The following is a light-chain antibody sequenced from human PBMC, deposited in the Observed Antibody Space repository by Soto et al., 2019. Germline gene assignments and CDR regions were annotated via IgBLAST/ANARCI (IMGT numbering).Light chain of an antibody. V-gene: IGLV2-8*01. Sequence: QSALTQPPSASGSPGQSVTISCTGTSSDVGGYNYVSWYQHHPGKAPKLMIYEVNKRPSGVSDRFSGSKSGNTASLTVSGLQAEDEADYYRSSYAGSNSVGVFGGGTKLTVL. J-gene: IGLJ2*01. CDR1: SSDVGGYNY. CDR3: SSYAGSNSVGV. CDR2: EVN.